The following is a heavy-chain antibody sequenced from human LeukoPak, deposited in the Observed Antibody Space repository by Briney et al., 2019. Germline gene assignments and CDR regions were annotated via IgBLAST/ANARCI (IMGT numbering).Heavy chain of an antibody. D-gene: IGHD3-10*01. J-gene: IGHJ6*04. CDR1: GGSVSSGSYY. CDR3: ARVLITMVRGVISYYYYGMDV. V-gene: IGHV4-61*01. Sequence: SETLSLTRTVSGGSVSSGSYYWSWIRQPPGKGLEWIGYIYYSGSTNYNPSLKSRVTISVDPSKNQFSLKLSSVTAADTAVYYCARVLITMVRGVISYYYYGMDVWGKGTTVTVSS. CDR2: IYYSGST.